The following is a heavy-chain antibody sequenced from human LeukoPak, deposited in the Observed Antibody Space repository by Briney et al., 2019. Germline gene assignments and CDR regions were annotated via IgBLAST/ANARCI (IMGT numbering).Heavy chain of an antibody. J-gene: IGHJ4*02. Sequence: PSETLSLTCTVSGGSISSYYWSWLRRPPGKGLEWIGYIYDSGSTNYNPSLKSRVTISVDTSKNQFSLKLSSVTAADTAVYYCARHAFSGSYYDYWGQGTLVTVSS. CDR2: IYDSGST. CDR1: GGSISSYY. V-gene: IGHV4-59*08. CDR3: ARHAFSGSYYDY. D-gene: IGHD1-26*01.